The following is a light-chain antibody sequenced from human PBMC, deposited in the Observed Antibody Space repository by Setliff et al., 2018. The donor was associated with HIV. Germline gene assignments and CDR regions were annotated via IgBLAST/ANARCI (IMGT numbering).Light chain of an antibody. J-gene: IGLJ1*01. Sequence: QSVLTQPPSVSGAPGQRVTISCTGSSSNIGAGYDVHWYQQLPGTAPKVLIYGNNNRPPGVPDRFSGSKSGSSASLVITGLQAEDEAEYFCQSYDSSLSAPFVFGTGTKVTVL. V-gene: IGLV1-40*01. CDR3: QSYDSSLSAPFV. CDR1: SSNIGAGYD. CDR2: GNN.